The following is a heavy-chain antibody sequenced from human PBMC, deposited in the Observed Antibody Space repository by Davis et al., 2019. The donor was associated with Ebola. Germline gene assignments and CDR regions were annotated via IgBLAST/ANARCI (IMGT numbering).Heavy chain of an antibody. J-gene: IGHJ3*01. CDR1: GYSFSSYG. CDR2: ISASNGNT. V-gene: IGHV1-18*01. Sequence: ASVKVSCKASGYSFSSYGISWVRQAPGQGLEWVGWISASNGNTNYAQKLQGRVTMTTDTSTSTVYMEVRSLRSDDTAVYFCARESDAVGASTTDDAFDVWGQGTMVTVSS. D-gene: IGHD1-26*01. CDR3: ARESDAVGASTTDDAFDV.